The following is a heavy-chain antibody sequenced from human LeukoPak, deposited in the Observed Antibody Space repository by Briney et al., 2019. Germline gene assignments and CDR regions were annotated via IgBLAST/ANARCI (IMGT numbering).Heavy chain of an antibody. CDR1: GYTLTELS. V-gene: IGHV1-24*01. Sequence: GASVKVSCKVSGYTLTELSMHWVRQAPGKGLEWMGGFDPEDGETIYAQKFQGRVTMTEDTSTDTAYMELSSLRSEDTAVYYCATFTYIAARPDAFDIWGQGTMVTVSS. D-gene: IGHD6-6*01. J-gene: IGHJ3*02. CDR3: ATFTYIAARPDAFDI. CDR2: FDPEDGET.